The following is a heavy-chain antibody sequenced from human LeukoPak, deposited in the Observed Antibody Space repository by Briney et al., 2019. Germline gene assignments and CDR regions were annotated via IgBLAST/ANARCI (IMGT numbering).Heavy chain of an antibody. D-gene: IGHD5-12*01. V-gene: IGHV4-31*03. CDR3: ARDPGATGWFDP. J-gene: IGHJ5*02. CDR1: GFSISSGGYY. CDR2: IYYSGST. Sequence: PSETLSLTCTVSGFSISSGGYYWSWIRQHPGKGLEWIGYIYYSGSTYYNPSLKSRVTISVDTSKNQFSLKLSSVTAADTAVYYCARDPGATGWFDPWGQGTLVTVSS.